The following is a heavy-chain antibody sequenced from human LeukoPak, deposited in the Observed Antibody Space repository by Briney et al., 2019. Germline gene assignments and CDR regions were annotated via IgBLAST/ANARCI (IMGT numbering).Heavy chain of an antibody. CDR2: ISSTGGTA. CDR3: ARGGDFWSGYSRGYYMDV. CDR1: GFTFSRFG. J-gene: IGHJ6*03. Sequence: GGTLRLSCAASGFTFSRFGMSWVRQAPGKGLEWVSAISSTGGTAYYADSVKGRFTISRDNSKNTLYLQMNSLRAEDTAVYYCARGGDFWSGYSRGYYMDVWGKGTTVTISS. V-gene: IGHV3-23*01. D-gene: IGHD3-3*01.